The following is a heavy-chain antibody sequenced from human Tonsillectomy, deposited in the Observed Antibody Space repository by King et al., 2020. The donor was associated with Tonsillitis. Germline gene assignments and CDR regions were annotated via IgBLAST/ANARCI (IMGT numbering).Heavy chain of an antibody. J-gene: IGHJ6*02. V-gene: IGHV4-59*01. CDR2: IYYSGNT. D-gene: IGHD3-16*02. CDR1: GGSITNFY. CDR3: ARDYPNSGMDV. Sequence: QLQESAPGLVKPSETLSLTCTVSGGSITNFYWSWIRQPPGKGLEWLGYIYYSGNTDYNPSLKGRLTISVDSSKNQFSLNLRSVTAADTAVYYCARDYPNSGMDVWGQGTTVIVSS.